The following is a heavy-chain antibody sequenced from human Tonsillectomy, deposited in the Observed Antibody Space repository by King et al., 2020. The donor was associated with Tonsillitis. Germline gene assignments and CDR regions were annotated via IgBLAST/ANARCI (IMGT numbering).Heavy chain of an antibody. Sequence: VQLVESGGGVVQPGRSLRLSCAASGFTFSSYAMHWVRQAPGKGLEWVAVISYDGSNKYYANSVKGRFTISRDNSKNTLYLQMKSLRAEDTAVYYCASGLYGDYAEGAFDIWGQGTTVTVSS. CDR2: ISYDGSNK. CDR1: GFTFSSYA. D-gene: IGHD4-17*01. CDR3: ASGLYGDYAEGAFDI. J-gene: IGHJ3*02. V-gene: IGHV3-30-3*01.